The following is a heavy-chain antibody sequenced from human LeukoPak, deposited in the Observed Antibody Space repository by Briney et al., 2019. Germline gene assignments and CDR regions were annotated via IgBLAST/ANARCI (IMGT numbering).Heavy chain of an antibody. CDR3: AKGSGSSCYSPCDY. CDR2: ICANDGNT. J-gene: IGHJ4*02. D-gene: IGHD2-15*01. CDR1: GLTFRNYA. Sequence: WGSLRLSCAASGLTFRNYAMSWVRQAPGKGLEWVSVICANDGNTYYADAVKGRFTISRDNSKDTLYLQMDSLRAEDTAVYYCAKGSGSSCYSPCDYWGQGILVTVSS. V-gene: IGHV3-23*01.